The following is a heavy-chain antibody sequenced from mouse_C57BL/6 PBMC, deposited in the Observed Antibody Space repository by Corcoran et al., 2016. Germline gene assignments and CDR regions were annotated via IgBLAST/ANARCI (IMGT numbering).Heavy chain of an antibody. CDR2: INTYSGVP. V-gene: IGHV9-3*01. CDR3: ARAAQATDFDY. J-gene: IGHJ2*01. CDR1: GYTFTTYG. Sequence: QIQLVQSGPELKKPGETVKISCKASGYTFTTYGMSWVKQAPGKGLKWMGWINTYSGVPTYADDFKGRFAFSLETSASTAYLQINNHKNEDTATYFCARAAQATDFDYWVQGTTLTVSS. D-gene: IGHD3-2*02.